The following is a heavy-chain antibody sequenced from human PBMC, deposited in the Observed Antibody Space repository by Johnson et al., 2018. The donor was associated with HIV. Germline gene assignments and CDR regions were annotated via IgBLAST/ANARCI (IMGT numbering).Heavy chain of an antibody. V-gene: IGHV3-33*01. CDR2: IGYDGSNK. Sequence: VQLVDSGGGVVQPGRSLRLSCAASGFTFSSYGMHWVRQAPGKGLEWVAVIGYDGSNKYYADSVKARFTISRDNSKNTLYLQMNSLRAEDTAVYYCALDGRRGYSYDWGHDAFDIWGQGTMVTVSS. CDR3: ALDGRRGYSYDWGHDAFDI. D-gene: IGHD5-18*01. J-gene: IGHJ3*02. CDR1: GFTFSSYG.